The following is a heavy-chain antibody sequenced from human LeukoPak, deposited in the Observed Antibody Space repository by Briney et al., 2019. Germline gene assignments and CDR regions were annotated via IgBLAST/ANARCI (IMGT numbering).Heavy chain of an antibody. CDR1: GFTFDTYA. CDR3: AKDAIRGNGIYDAFDI. V-gene: IGHV3-23*01. Sequence: GGSLRLSRAASGFTFDTYAMSWVRQAPGKGLEWVSTIGNTETYYADSVKGRFTISRDNRQNTVYLQMTSLRAEDTAVYFCAKDAIRGNGIYDAFDIWGQGTRVTVSS. D-gene: IGHD3-10*01. J-gene: IGHJ3*02. CDR2: IGNTET.